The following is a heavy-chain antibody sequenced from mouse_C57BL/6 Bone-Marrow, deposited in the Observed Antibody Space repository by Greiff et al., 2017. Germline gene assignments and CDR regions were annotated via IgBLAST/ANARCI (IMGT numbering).Heavy chain of an antibody. J-gene: IGHJ3*01. CDR3: AREMGTTVRKFAY. V-gene: IGHV3-6*01. D-gene: IGHD2-3*01. CDR2: ISYDGSN. Sequence: EVQLQQSGPGLVKPSQSLSLTCSVTGYSITSGYYWNWIRQFPGNKLEWMGYISYDGSNNQNPSLKNRISIHRDTSKNQLFLKLNSVPTEDTATDYCAREMGTTVRKFAYWGQGTLVTVSA. CDR1: GYSITSGYY.